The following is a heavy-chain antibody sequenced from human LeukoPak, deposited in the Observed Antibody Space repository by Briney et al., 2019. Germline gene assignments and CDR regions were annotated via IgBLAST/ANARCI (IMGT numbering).Heavy chain of an antibody. Sequence: GGSLRLSCAASGFSFSSYWRFWVRQGPGKGLGWVSRINTDGSSTSYADSVKGRFTISRDNAKNTLYLQMNSLRAEDTAVYYCTTLTKVVGRDYWGQGTLVTVSS. V-gene: IGHV3-74*01. J-gene: IGHJ4*02. CDR2: INTDGSST. CDR3: TTLTKVVGRDY. D-gene: IGHD2-15*01. CDR1: GFSFSSYW.